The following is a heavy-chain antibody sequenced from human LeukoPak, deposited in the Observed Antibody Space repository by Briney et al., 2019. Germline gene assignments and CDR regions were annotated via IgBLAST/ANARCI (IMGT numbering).Heavy chain of an antibody. V-gene: IGHV3-21*06. Sequence: GGCLRLSCAASGFDFSKYTMSWVRQAPGKGLEWVSSISSGSRRIHYADSMRGRFTISRDNAKSSVYLQMHNLRVEDTATYFCARVVLDHFWGRGTLVTVSS. D-gene: IGHD6-6*01. CDR1: GFDFSKYT. CDR3: ARVVLDHF. J-gene: IGHJ4*02. CDR2: ISSGSRRI.